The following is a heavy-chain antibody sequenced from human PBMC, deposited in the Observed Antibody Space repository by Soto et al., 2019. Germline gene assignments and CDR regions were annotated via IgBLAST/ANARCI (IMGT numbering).Heavy chain of an antibody. CDR2: IITNSGNT. Sequence: ASVKVSCNSSVYPFFTYAITWVRQAPGQGLEWVGWIITNSGNTYYAQNFQGRVTLTTDTSTTTAYMEFRSLTSDDTAIYYCARTYNWNSEGFDHWGQGTLVPVYS. D-gene: IGHD1-7*01. CDR3: ARTYNWNSEGFDH. V-gene: IGHV1-18*04. CDR1: VYPFFTYA. J-gene: IGHJ4*02.